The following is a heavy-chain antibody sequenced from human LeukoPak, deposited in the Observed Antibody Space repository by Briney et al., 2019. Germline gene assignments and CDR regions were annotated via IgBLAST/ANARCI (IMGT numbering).Heavy chain of an antibody. CDR3: ARDEDPGYSSSWIDY. V-gene: IGHV1-18*01. CDR1: GYTFTSYG. J-gene: IGHJ4*02. D-gene: IGHD6-13*01. CDR2: ISAYNGNT. Sequence: ASGKVSCKASGYTFTSYGISWVRQEPGQGLEWMGWISAYNGNTNYAQKLQGRVTMTTDTSTSTAYMELRSLRSDDTAVYYCARDEDPGYSSSWIDYWGQGTLVTVSS.